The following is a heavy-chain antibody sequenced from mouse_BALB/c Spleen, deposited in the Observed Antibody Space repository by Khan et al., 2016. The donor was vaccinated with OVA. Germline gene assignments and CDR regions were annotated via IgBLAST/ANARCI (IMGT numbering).Heavy chain of an antibody. CDR1: GFSLTSYG. V-gene: IGHV2-2*02. CDR3: ARKFYYDGSRNAMDY. Sequence: QVQLKQSGPGLVQPSQSLSITCTVSGFSLTSYGVHWVRQSPGKGLEWLGVIWSGGSTDYNAAFISRLSISKDNSKSQVFFKMNSLQANDTAIYYCARKFYYDGSRNAMDYWGQGTSVTVSS. D-gene: IGHD1-1*01. J-gene: IGHJ4*01. CDR2: IWSGGST.